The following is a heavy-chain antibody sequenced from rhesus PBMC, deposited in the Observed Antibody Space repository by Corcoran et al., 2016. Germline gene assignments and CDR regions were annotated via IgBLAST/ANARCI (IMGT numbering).Heavy chain of an antibody. CDR2: LSDTGKTI. D-gene: IGHD3-16*01. V-gene: IGHV3-136*01. CDR1: GFPFSSYD. J-gene: IGHJ4*01. CDR3: TRDSTIVVVRRFDY. Sequence: EVQLVESGGGLVQPGGSLRLSCAASGFPFSSYDMGWVRLAPGKGLGWVSYLSDTGKTIYYADSVKGRFTISRDNAKNSLSLQMSSLRAEDTAVYYCTRDSTIVVVRRFDYWGQGVLVTVSS.